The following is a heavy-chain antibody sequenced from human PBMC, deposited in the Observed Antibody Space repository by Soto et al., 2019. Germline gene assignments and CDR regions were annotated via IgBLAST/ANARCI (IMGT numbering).Heavy chain of an antibody. Sequence: PSETLSLTCTVSGGSISSYYWSWIRQPPGKGLEWIGYIYYSGSTNYNPSIKSRVTISVDTSKNQFSLKLSSVTAADTAVYYCAREAQYSSFTYGMDVWGQGTTVTVSS. CDR1: GGSISSYY. J-gene: IGHJ6*02. D-gene: IGHD6-6*01. V-gene: IGHV4-59*01. CDR2: IYYSGST. CDR3: AREAQYSSFTYGMDV.